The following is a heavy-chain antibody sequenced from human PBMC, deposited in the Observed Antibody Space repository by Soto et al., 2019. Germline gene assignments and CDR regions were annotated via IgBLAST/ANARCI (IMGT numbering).Heavy chain of an antibody. D-gene: IGHD3-3*01. Sequence: GGSLRLSCAASGFTFSSYAMHWVRQAPGKGLEWVAVISYDGSNKYYADSVKGRFTISRDNSKNTLYLQMNSLRAEDTAVYYCAREADYDFWSGSYGMDVWGQGTTVTVSS. CDR3: AREADYDFWSGSYGMDV. CDR1: GFTFSSYA. V-gene: IGHV3-30-3*01. J-gene: IGHJ6*02. CDR2: ISYDGSNK.